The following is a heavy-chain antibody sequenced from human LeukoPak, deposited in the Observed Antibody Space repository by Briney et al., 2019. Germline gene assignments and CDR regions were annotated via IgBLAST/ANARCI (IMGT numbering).Heavy chain of an antibody. CDR3: ARDVRNYYDSSAYYVFDY. V-gene: IGHV4-59*12. Sequence: SETLSLTCTVSGGSISSYYWSWIRQPPGKGLEWIGNIYHRGSTSYNPSLKSRVTISIDTSKNHFSLRLSSVTAADTAVYYCARDVRNYYDSSAYYVFDYWGQGALVTVSS. CDR2: IYHRGST. CDR1: GGSISSYY. J-gene: IGHJ4*02. D-gene: IGHD3-22*01.